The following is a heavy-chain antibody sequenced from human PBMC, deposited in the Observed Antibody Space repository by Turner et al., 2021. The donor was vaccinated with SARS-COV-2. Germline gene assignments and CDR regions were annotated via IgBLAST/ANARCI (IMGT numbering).Heavy chain of an antibody. Sequence: QVQLVQSGAAVKKPGASVKVSCKASGYTFTDYYMPWVRQAAGQGLEWRGWINTNSGGADCAQKFQGRVTMNRDTSIRTANMELRRLTADDRAVYCGATDSYGTLWGQGTLVTVSS. CDR1: GYTFTDYY. CDR2: INTNSGGA. D-gene: IGHD1-26*01. V-gene: IGHV1-2*02. CDR3: ATDSYGTL. J-gene: IGHJ4*02.